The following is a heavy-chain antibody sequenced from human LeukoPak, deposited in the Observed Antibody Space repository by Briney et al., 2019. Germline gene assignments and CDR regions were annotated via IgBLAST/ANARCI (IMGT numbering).Heavy chain of an antibody. CDR3: AISVGPTPHGFDF. V-gene: IGHV3-53*01. CDR1: GFSVANDY. Sequence: GGSLRLSCAAPGFSVANDYMNWVRQTPGKGLQWVSILFSGGSRYYADSVKGRFTISTDTSKSTLFLQMNNLTAEDTAVYYCAISVGPTPHGFDFWGQGTLVTVSS. J-gene: IGHJ4*02. CDR2: LFSGGSR. D-gene: IGHD1-26*01.